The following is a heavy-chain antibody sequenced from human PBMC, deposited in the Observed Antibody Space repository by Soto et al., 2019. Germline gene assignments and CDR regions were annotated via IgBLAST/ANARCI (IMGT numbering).Heavy chain of an antibody. V-gene: IGHV4-59*01. Sequence: SETLSLTCTVSGDSISSYYWSWIRQPPGKGLEWIGYIYYSGSTNYNPSLKSRVTISVDTSKNQFSLKLSSVTAADTAVYYCARFDNYRDPMFDYWGQGTLVTVSS. CDR3: ARFDNYRDPMFDY. CDR2: IYYSGST. J-gene: IGHJ4*02. D-gene: IGHD4-17*01. CDR1: GDSISSYY.